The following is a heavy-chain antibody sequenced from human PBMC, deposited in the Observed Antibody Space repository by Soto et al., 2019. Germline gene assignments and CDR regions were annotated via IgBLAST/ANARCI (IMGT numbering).Heavy chain of an antibody. CDR2: TYYRSKWYN. Sequence: SQTLSLTCAISGDSVSSDSSAWNWIRQSPSRGLEWLGRTYYRSKWYNDYAVSVKRRITINPDTSKNQFSLQLNSVTPEVTAVYYCAGDSVYAYDIRGQGTMVTV. V-gene: IGHV6-1*01. CDR1: GDSVSSDSSA. D-gene: IGHD1-20*01. CDR3: AGDSVYAYDI. J-gene: IGHJ3*02.